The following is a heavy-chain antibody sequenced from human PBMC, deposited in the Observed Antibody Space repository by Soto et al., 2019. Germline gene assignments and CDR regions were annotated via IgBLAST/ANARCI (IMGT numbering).Heavy chain of an antibody. J-gene: IGHJ6*02. CDR3: ARGGYYFYYGMDV. V-gene: IGHV4-31*03. Sequence: SETLSLTCTVSGGSISSGGYYWSWIRQHPGKGLEWIGYIYYSGSTYYNPSLKSRVAISVDTSKNQFSLKLSSVTAAYTAVYYCARGGYYFYYGMDVWGQGTTVTVSS. CDR2: IYYSGST. CDR1: GGSISSGGYY. D-gene: IGHD2-21*01.